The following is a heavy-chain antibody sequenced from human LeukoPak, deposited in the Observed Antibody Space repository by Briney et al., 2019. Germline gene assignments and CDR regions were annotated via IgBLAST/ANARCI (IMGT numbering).Heavy chain of an antibody. CDR3: ATRKFPNYYYYYGMDV. V-gene: IGHV1-8*01. J-gene: IGHJ6*02. CDR1: GYTFTTYD. Sequence: ASLKVSCKASGYTFTTYDINWVRQAPGQGLEWMGWMNPNTGSTGYAQKFQGRVTITADESTSTAYMELSSLRSEDTAVYYCATRKFPNYYYYYGMDVWGQGTTVTVSS. CDR2: MNPNTGST.